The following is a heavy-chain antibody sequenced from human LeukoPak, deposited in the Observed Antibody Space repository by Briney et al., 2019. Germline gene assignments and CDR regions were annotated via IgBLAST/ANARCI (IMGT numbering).Heavy chain of an antibody. V-gene: IGHV3-7*03. D-gene: IGHD5-12*01. CDR1: GFTFSSYW. Sequence: PGGSLRLSCAASGFTFSSYWMHWVRQAPGKGLEWVANINQDGSQKYYVDSVKGRFTISRDNAKTSLYLQMDSLRAEDTAVYYCARNRGWLQFDYWGQGTLVTVSS. J-gene: IGHJ4*02. CDR3: ARNRGWLQFDY. CDR2: INQDGSQK.